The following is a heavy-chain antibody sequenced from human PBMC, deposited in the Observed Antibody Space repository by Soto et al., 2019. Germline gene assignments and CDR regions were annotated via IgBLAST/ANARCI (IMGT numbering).Heavy chain of an antibody. V-gene: IGHV3-64*01. J-gene: IGHJ6*03. Sequence: WGSLRLFCAASGFTFSSYSMHWVFQAPGKGLEYVSAISSNGGSTYYANSVKGRFTISRDNSKNTLYLQMGSLRAEDMAVYYCARSDDYGTNRRYYYYYYYMDGWGKGTTVTV. CDR2: ISSNGGST. CDR3: ARSDDYGTNRRYYYYYYYMDG. D-gene: IGHD4-17*01. CDR1: GFTFSSYS.